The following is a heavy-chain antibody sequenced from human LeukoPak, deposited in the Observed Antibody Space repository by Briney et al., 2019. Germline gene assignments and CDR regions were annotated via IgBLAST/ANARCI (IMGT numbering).Heavy chain of an antibody. V-gene: IGHV4-59*01. D-gene: IGHD3-3*01. Sequence: SETLSLTCTVSGGSISSYYWSWIRQPPGKGLEWIGYIYYSGSTNYNPSLKSRVTISVDTSKNQFSLKLSSVTAADTAVYYCARAFGVLDAFDIWGQGTMVTVSS. J-gene: IGHJ3*02. CDR2: IYYSGST. CDR1: GGSISSYY. CDR3: ARAFGVLDAFDI.